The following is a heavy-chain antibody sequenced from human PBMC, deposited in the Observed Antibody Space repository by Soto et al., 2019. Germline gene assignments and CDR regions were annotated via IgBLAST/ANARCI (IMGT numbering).Heavy chain of an antibody. D-gene: IGHD2-15*01. Sequence: GGSLRLSCAASGFPFRSYAMNWVRQTPGRGLGWISFISARGDATYYADSVMGRFTISRDNSKNTLYLQMNSLRVEDTATYYGARCARGFYIDWGEGSMVTVAS. CDR1: GFPFRSYA. J-gene: IGHJ3*01. CDR2: ISARGDAT. V-gene: IGHV3-23*01. CDR3: ARCARGFYID.